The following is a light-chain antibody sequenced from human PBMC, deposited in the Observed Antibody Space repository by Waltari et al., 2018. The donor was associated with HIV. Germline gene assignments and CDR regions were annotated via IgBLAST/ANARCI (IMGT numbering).Light chain of an antibody. CDR1: NLGAKY. Sequence: SYELTQPPSVSVSPGQTASITCSGYNLGAKYACWYQQKPGQSPVLVIYQDSRRPSGIPERFSGSNSGNTATLTISGTQAMDEADYYCQAWDSSTGVFGTGTKVTVL. CDR3: QAWDSSTGV. CDR2: QDS. J-gene: IGLJ1*01. V-gene: IGLV3-1*01.